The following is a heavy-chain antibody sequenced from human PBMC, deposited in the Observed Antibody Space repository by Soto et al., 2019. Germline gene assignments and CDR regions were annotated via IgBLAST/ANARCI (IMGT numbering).Heavy chain of an antibody. CDR2: INTHNGNT. CDR1: GATFSSYA. D-gene: IGHD3-10*01. CDR3: TREGSAPYYYYGMDA. J-gene: IGHJ6*02. Sequence: ASVKVSCKTSGATFSSYAITWVRQAPGQGLEWLGWINTHNGNTNYAQNLQGRVIMTADTSTSTAYMELRSLRSDDTAIYYCTREGSAPYYYYGMDAWGQGTTVTVSS. V-gene: IGHV1-18*01.